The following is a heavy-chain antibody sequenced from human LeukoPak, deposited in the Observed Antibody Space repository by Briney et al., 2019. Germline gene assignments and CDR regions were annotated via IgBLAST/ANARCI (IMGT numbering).Heavy chain of an antibody. CDR1: GFTFSSYW. CDR2: IKHDGSEK. Sequence: GGSLRLSCAASGFTFSSYWMSWVRQAPGKGLEWVANIKHDGSEKYYVDSVKGRFTISRDNAKNSLYLQMNSLRAEDTAVYYCAKDWYGGGLYNWFDPWGQGTLVTVSS. V-gene: IGHV3-7*03. CDR3: AKDWYGGGLYNWFDP. D-gene: IGHD3/OR15-3a*01. J-gene: IGHJ5*02.